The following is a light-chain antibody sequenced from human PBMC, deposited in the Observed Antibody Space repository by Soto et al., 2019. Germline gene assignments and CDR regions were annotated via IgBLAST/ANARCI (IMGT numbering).Light chain of an antibody. CDR2: GAS. V-gene: IGKV1-12*01. J-gene: IGKJ2*01. CDR3: HQANSLPYT. Sequence: DIQMTQSPSSVSASVGDRVTITCRASQGISRWLAWYQQKPGKAPKLLISGASSLQSGVPLRFSGSGSGTDFTLTISSLQPEEFATYYCHQANSLPYTFGQGTKLEIK. CDR1: QGISRW.